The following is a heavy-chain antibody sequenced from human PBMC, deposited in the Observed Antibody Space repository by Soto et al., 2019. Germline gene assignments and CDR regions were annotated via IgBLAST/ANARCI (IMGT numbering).Heavy chain of an antibody. CDR1: GRSISEINSY. J-gene: IGHJ5*02. Sequence: SETLSLTCSVSGRSISEINSYWGWIRQTPGEGLEWIGTIHHTGSTYYNPSLKSRVIISLDTSKIQFSLKLSSVTAADTALYYGARPYGGYGSGYSGFDAWAQGTRVTVSS. CDR2: IHHTGST. D-gene: IGHD5-18*01. V-gene: IGHV4-39*01. CDR3: ARPYGGYGSGYSGFDA.